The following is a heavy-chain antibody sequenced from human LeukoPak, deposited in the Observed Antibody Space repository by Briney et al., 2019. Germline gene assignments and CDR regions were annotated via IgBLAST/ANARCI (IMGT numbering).Heavy chain of an antibody. CDR3: ARDLIGVVEGGA. J-gene: IGHJ5*02. Sequence: NASETLSLTCAVSGGSISSGGYSWSWIRLPPGKGLEWIGYIYYSGSTYYNPSLKTRVTISVDTSKNQFSLKLNSVTAADTAVYYCARDLIGVVEGGAWGQGTLVTVSS. CDR1: GGSISSGGYS. V-gene: IGHV4-30-4*07. D-gene: IGHD3-16*01. CDR2: IYYSGST.